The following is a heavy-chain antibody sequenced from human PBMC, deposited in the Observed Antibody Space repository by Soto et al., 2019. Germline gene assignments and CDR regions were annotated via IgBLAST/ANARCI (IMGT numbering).Heavy chain of an antibody. CDR3: ARLEGLATISYYFDF. D-gene: IGHD3-9*01. CDR2: INHSGST. CDR1: GGSFSGYY. J-gene: IGHJ4*02. Sequence: SETLSLTCAVYGGSFSGYYWSWTRQPPGKGLEWIGEINHSGSTNYNPSLKSRVTISVDTSKSQFSLKLTSVTAADSALYFCARLEGLATISYYFDFWGQGALVTVSS. V-gene: IGHV4-34*01.